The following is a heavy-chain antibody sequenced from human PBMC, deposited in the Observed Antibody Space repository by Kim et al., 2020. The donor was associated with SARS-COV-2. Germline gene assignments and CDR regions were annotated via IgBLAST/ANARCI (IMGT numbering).Heavy chain of an antibody. V-gene: IGHV3-48*02. CDR3: ARDEGSGSYYKGVYVYYYGMDV. CDR2: ISSSSSTI. D-gene: IGHD3-10*01. Sequence: GGSLRLSCAASGFTFSSYSMNWVRQAPGKGLEWVSYISSSSSTIYYADSVKGRFTISRDNAKNSLYLQMNSLRDEDTAVYYCARDEGSGSYYKGVYVYYYGMDVWGQGTTVTVSS. CDR1: GFTFSSYS. J-gene: IGHJ6*02.